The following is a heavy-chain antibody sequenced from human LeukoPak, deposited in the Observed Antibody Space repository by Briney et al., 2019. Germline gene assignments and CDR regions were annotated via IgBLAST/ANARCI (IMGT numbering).Heavy chain of an antibody. J-gene: IGHJ4*02. CDR3: ARGDLYSGSLETLDY. V-gene: IGHV1-8*03. Sequence: ASVKVSCKASVYTFTSYDINWGRQATGQGLEWMGWMNPNSGNTGYAQKFQGRVTITRNTSITTAYMELSSLRSEDTAVYYCARGDLYSGSLETLDYWGQGTLVTVSS. CDR2: MNPNSGNT. CDR1: VYTFTSYD. D-gene: IGHD1-26*01.